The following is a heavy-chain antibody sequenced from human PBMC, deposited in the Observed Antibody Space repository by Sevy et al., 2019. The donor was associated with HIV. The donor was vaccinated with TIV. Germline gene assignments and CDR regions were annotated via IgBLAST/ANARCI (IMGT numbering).Heavy chain of an antibody. CDR3: ARDVGIPSTTDYFYYAMDV. CDR1: GFNIKTYN. J-gene: IGHJ6*02. V-gene: IGHV3-21*01. Sequence: GGSLRLSCAASGFNIKTYNMNWVRQAPGKGLEWVSSISSSRTYIYYADSVKGRFTISRDNAKNSLYLQMSSLRAEDTAVYYCARDVGIPSTTDYFYYAMDVWGQGTTVTVSS. CDR2: ISSSRTYI. D-gene: IGHD5-18*01.